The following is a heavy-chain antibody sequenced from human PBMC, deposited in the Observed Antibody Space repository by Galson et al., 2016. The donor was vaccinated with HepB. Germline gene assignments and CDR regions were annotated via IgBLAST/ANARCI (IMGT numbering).Heavy chain of an antibody. CDR2: IWYDGSNK. Sequence: SLRLSCAASGFTFSSYGMHWVRQAPGKGLEWVAVIWYDGSNKYYADSVKGRFTISRDNSKNTLYLQMNSLRAEDTAVYYCARESSIAAAGVLDYWGQGTLVTVPS. CDR3: ARESSIAAAGVLDY. CDR1: GFTFSSYG. D-gene: IGHD6-13*01. J-gene: IGHJ4*02. V-gene: IGHV3-33*01.